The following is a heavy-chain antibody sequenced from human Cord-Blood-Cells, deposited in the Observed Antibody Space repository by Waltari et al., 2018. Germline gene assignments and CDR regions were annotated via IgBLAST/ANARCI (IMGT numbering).Heavy chain of an antibody. D-gene: IGHD3-22*01. CDR1: GFTFSTYS. J-gene: IGHJ5*02. CDR2: ISSSSSYI. Sequence: EVQLVESGGGLVKPGGALRVSCAASGFTFSTYSMNWVRPAPGKGLEWVSSISSSSSYIYYADSVKGRFTISRDNAKNSLYLQMNSLRAEDTAVYYCARDLYYDSSGYHNWFDPWGQGTLVTVSS. V-gene: IGHV3-21*01. CDR3: ARDLYYDSSGYHNWFDP.